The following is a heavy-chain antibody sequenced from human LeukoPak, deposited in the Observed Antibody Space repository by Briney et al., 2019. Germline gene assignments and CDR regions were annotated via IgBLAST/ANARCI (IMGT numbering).Heavy chain of an antibody. J-gene: IGHJ5*02. CDR3: ARVRRYSSSQNKKTNWFDP. D-gene: IGHD6-13*01. CDR2: IYFSGYT. V-gene: IGHV4-39*01. CDR1: GGSIISSSYY. Sequence: SETLSLTCTVSGGSIISSSYYWGWIRQPPGKGLEWIGSIYFSGYTYYNPSLKSRVTISVDTSKNQFSLKLSSVTAADTAVYYCARVRRYSSSQNKKTNWFDPWGQGTLVTVSS.